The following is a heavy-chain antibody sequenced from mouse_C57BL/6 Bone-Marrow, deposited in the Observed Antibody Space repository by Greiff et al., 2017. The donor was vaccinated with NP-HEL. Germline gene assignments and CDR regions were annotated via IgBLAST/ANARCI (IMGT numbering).Heavy chain of an antibody. CDR1: GYSITSGYY. CDR2: ISYDGSN. V-gene: IGHV3-6*01. CDR3: ARGDYDDRYWYFDV. Sequence: VQLKESGPGLVKPSQSLSLTCSVTGYSITSGYYWNWIRQFPGNKLEWMGYISYDGSNNYNPSLKNRISITRDTSKNQFFLKLNSVTTEDTATYYCARGDYDDRYWYFDVWGTGTTVTVSS. J-gene: IGHJ1*03. D-gene: IGHD2-4*01.